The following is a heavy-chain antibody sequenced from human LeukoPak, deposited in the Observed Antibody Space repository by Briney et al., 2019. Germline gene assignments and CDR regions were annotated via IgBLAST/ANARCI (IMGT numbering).Heavy chain of an antibody. CDR3: ATDRRVVAAAGIVSAFDI. CDR2: VDPEDGET. V-gene: IGHV1-24*01. Sequence: ASVNVSCKVCGYTLTELSMHWVRQAPGKGLEWVGGVDPEDGETIYAQKFQGRVTMTEDTSTDTAYMELSSLRSEDTAVYYCATDRRVVAAAGIVSAFDIWGQGTMVTVSS. J-gene: IGHJ3*02. D-gene: IGHD6-13*01. CDR1: GYTLTELS.